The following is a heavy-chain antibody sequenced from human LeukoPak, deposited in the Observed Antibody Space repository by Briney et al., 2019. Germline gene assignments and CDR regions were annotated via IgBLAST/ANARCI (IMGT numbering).Heavy chain of an antibody. D-gene: IGHD3-10*01. CDR2: ISSSGSTI. J-gene: IGHJ4*02. V-gene: IGHV3-11*04. CDR3: SRISYGSAYYLDY. Sequence: GGSLRLSCAASGFTFSDYYMSWIRQAPGKGLEWVSYISSSGSTIYYADSVKGRFTISRDNAKNSLYLQMNSLRAEDTAVYYCSRISYGSAYYLDYWGQGTLVTVSS. CDR1: GFTFSDYY.